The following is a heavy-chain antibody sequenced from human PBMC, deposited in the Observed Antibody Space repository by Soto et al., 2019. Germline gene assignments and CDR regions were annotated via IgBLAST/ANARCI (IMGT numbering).Heavy chain of an antibody. CDR2: MNPNSGNT. CDR3: ARGNIVVVPAAFSRECYYYMDV. D-gene: IGHD2-2*01. Sequence: ASVKVSCKASGYTFTSYDINWVRQATGQGLEWMGWMNPNSGNTGYAQKFQGRVTMTRNTSISTAYMELSSLRSEDTAVYYCARGNIVVVPAAFSRECYYYMDVWGKGTTVTVSS. V-gene: IGHV1-8*01. J-gene: IGHJ6*03. CDR1: GYTFTSYD.